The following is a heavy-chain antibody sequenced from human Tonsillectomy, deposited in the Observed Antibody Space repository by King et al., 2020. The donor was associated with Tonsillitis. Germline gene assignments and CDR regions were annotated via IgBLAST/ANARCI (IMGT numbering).Heavy chain of an antibody. J-gene: IGHJ4*02. Sequence: VQLQESGPGLVKPSQTLSLTCAVSGGSISSGGYSWSWIRQPPGKGLEWIGYIYYSGSTYYNPSLKSRVTISVDTSKNQVSLKLSSVTAADTAVYYCARDLSTTDSYGSGGLDYWGQGTLVTVSS. D-gene: IGHD3-10*01. CDR3: ARDLSTTDSYGSGGLDY. CDR1: GGSISSGGYS. CDR2: IYYSGST. V-gene: IGHV4-30-4*07.